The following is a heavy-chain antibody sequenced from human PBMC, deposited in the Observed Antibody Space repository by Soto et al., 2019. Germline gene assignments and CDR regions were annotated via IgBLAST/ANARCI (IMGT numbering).Heavy chain of an antibody. D-gene: IGHD1-1*01. J-gene: IGHJ1*01. Sequence: EVQLLESGGGLVQPGGSLRLSCAASGFTFSNFAISWVRQAPGKGLEWVSGIRGSGGVTYYADSVRGRFTISRDNSNNLLYLQINSLRAEDTAVYSCAIGPRGYNDGGAEYFQYWGQGTLLTVSS. CDR2: IRGSGGVT. V-gene: IGHV3-23*01. CDR1: GFTFSNFA. CDR3: AIGPRGYNDGGAEYFQY.